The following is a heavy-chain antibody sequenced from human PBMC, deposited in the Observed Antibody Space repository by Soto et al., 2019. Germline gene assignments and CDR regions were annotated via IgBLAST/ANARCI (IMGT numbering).Heavy chain of an antibody. Sequence: SETLSLTCTVSGVSVNSGDYYWSWTRQPPGKGLEWIGYFYYSGITNYNPSLKSRVTISADTSKNQFSLKLRSVTAADAAVYYCASVTVAVPATTHYFDYWGQGTPVTVSS. V-gene: IGHV4-61*08. D-gene: IGHD1-26*01. CDR1: GVSVNSGDYY. J-gene: IGHJ4*02. CDR2: FYYSGIT. CDR3: ASVTVAVPATTHYFDY.